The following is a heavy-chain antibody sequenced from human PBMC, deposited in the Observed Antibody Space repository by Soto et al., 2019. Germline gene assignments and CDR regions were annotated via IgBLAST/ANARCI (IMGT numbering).Heavy chain of an antibody. D-gene: IGHD4-17*01. CDR1: GGSISSGGYY. CDR3: ARAAQTTVTTTQFEY. V-gene: IGHV4-31*03. J-gene: IGHJ4*02. Sequence: SETLSLTCTVSGGSISSGGYYWSWIRQHPGKGLEWIGYIYYSGSTYYNPSLKSRVTISVDTSKNQFSLKLSSVTAADTAVYYCARAAQTTVTTTQFEYWGQGTLVTVSS. CDR2: IYYSGST.